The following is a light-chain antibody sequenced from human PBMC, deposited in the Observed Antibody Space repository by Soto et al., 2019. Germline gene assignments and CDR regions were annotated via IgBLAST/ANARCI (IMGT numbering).Light chain of an antibody. J-gene: IGKJ5*01. CDR1: QGIRND. CDR2: AAS. V-gene: IGKV1-17*01. CDR3: QQYNTYST. Sequence: DIQMTQSPSTLPASVGDRVTITCRASQGIRNDLGWYQQKPGKAPKRLIYAASSLQSGVPSRFSGSGSGTEFTLTISSLQPDDFATYYCQQYNTYSTFGQGTRLEIK.